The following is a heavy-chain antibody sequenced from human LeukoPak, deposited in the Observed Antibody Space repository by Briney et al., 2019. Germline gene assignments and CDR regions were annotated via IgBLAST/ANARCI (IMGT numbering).Heavy chain of an antibody. V-gene: IGHV5-10-1*01. Sequence: PGESLKISCKGSGYSFTTYWISWVRQMPGKGLEWMGRIDPSDSYTNYSPSFQGHVSMSADKSVSTAYLQWSRLQASDTAVYYCATRLRAADGYNYDFFDYWGQGTLVTVSS. J-gene: IGHJ4*02. CDR2: IDPSDSYT. CDR1: GYSFTTYW. CDR3: ATRLRAADGYNYDFFDY. D-gene: IGHD5-24*01.